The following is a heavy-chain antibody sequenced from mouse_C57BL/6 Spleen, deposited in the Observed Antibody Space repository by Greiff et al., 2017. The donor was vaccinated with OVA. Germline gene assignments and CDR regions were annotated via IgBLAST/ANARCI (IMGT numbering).Heavy chain of an antibody. Sequence: EVKLVESGGGLVKPGGSLKLSCAASGFTFSSYAMSWVRQTPEKRLEWVATISDGGSYTYYPDNVKGRFTISRDNAKNNLYLQMSHLKSEDTAMYYCARVPIYYYGSRGFVYWGQGTLVTVSA. CDR1: GFTFSSYA. CDR3: ARVPIYYYGSRGFVY. J-gene: IGHJ3*01. V-gene: IGHV5-4*03. CDR2: ISDGGSYT. D-gene: IGHD1-1*01.